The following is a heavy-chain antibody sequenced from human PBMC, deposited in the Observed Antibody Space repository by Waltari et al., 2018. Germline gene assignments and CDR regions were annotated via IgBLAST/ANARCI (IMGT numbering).Heavy chain of an antibody. J-gene: IGHJ5*02. CDR2: IYHDGMT. V-gene: IGHV4-38-2*01. CDR1: GYAINSGFY. CDR3: TRQTLGYCTSAACRRLEA. D-gene: IGHD2-8*02. Sequence: QVQLQESGPRLVKPSETLSLTCDVSGYAINSGFYWGWFRQAPEKGLEWIATIYHDGMTFYNPSLTSRVTTSMDTSKNQISLKLKSVTAADTAVYYCTRQTLGYCTSAACRRLEAWGQGTLVTVSS.